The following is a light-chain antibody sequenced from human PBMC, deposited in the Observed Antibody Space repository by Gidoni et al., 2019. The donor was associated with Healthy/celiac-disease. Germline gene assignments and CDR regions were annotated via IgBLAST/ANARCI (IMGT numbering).Light chain of an antibody. CDR3: SSYTSSSPYV. J-gene: IGLJ1*01. CDR2: DVS. V-gene: IGLV2-14*01. CDR1: SSDVGGYNY. Sequence: QSTLPQPDSVYPYPGSSITISCTGTSSDVGGYNYVSWYQQHPGKAPKLMIYDVSNRPSGVSNRFSGSKSGNTASLTISGLQAEDEADYYCSSYTSSSPYVFGTGTKVTVL.